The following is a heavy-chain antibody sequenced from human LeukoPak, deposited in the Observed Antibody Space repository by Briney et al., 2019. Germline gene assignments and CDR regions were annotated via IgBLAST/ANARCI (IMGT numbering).Heavy chain of an antibody. J-gene: IGHJ4*02. Sequence: GGSLRLSCAASGFNFSDYYMTWIRQAPGKGLEWLSYMSNNGSSAYYRDSAKGRFTISRDNAKNALYLEVNSLTVEDTAVYYCARQKRAFDYWGRGTLVTVST. V-gene: IGHV3-11*01. CDR1: GFNFSDYY. CDR3: ARQKRAFDY. CDR2: MSNNGSSA.